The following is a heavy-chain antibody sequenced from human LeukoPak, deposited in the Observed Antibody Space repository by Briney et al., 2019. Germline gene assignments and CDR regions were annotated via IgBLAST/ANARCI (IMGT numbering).Heavy chain of an antibody. V-gene: IGHV3-33*01. Sequence: GGSLRLSCAASGFTFSSYGMHWVRQAPGKGLEWVAVIWYDGSNKYYADSVKGRFTISRDNSKNTLYLQMNSLRAEDTAVYYCARVRWIQLWAPIDYWGQGTLVTVSS. J-gene: IGHJ4*02. CDR1: GFTFSSYG. CDR3: ARVRWIQLWAPIDY. CDR2: IWYDGSNK. D-gene: IGHD5-18*01.